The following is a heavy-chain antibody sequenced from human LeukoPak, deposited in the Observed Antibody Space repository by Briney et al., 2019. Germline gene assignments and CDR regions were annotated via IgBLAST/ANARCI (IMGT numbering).Heavy chain of an antibody. CDR2: IYYSGST. Sequence: PSETLSLTCTVSGGPISSSSYYWGWIRQPPGKGLEWIGSIYYSGSTYYNPSLKSRVTISVDTSKNQFSLKLSSVTAADTAVYYCARHIIKFDYWGQGTLVTVSS. V-gene: IGHV4-39*01. CDR1: GGPISSSSYY. CDR3: ARHIIKFDY. J-gene: IGHJ4*02.